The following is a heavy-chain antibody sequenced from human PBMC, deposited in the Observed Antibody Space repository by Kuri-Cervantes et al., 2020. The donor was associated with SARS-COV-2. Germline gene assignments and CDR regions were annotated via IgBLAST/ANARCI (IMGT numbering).Heavy chain of an antibody. CDR1: GASISSGGYS. CDR2: IYHSGRT. CDR3: ASLGMVFSYFDY. J-gene: IGHJ4*02. V-gene: IGHV4-30-2*01. Sequence: LRLSCAVSGASISSGGYSWSWILQPPGNGLEWIGYIYHSGRTYYNPSLKSRVTISVDRSKNQFSLKLSSVTAADTAVYYCASLGMVFSYFDYWGQGTLVTVSS. D-gene: IGHD3-3*01.